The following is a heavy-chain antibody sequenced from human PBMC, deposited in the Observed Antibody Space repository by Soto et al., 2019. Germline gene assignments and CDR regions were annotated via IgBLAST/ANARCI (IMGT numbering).Heavy chain of an antibody. CDR3: AKGRRLLAVAGLFDP. J-gene: IGHJ5*02. Sequence: QVQLVESGGGVVQPGRSLRLSCAASGFTFSSYGMHWVRQAPGKGLEWVAVISYDGSNKYYADSVKGRFTISRDNSKNTLYLQMNSLIAEDTAVYYCAKGRRLLAVAGLFDPWGQGTLVTVSS. CDR1: GFTFSSYG. V-gene: IGHV3-30*18. CDR2: ISYDGSNK. D-gene: IGHD6-19*01.